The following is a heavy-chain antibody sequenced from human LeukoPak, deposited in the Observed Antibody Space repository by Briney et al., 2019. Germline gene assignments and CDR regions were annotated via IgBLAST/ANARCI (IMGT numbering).Heavy chain of an antibody. V-gene: IGHV1-69*06. CDR3: ARDRRGYSGYVDYYYYYMDV. D-gene: IGHD5-12*01. CDR1: GGTFSSYA. Sequence: ASVKVSCKASGGTFSSYAISWVRQAPGQGLEWMGGIIPIFGTANYAQKFQGRVTITADKSTSTAYMELSSLRSEDTAVYYCARDRRGYSGYVDYYYYYMDVWGKGTTVTVSS. J-gene: IGHJ6*03. CDR2: IIPIFGTA.